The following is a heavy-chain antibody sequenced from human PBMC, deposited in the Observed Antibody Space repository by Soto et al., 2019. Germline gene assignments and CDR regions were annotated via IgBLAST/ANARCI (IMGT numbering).Heavy chain of an antibody. CDR3: AKDFNIVVVVAAMELVNDLYGMDV. J-gene: IGHJ6*02. D-gene: IGHD2-15*01. CDR2: ISGSGGST. CDR1: GFTFSSYA. V-gene: IGHV3-23*01. Sequence: EVQLLESGGGLVQPGGSLRLSCAASGFTFSSYAMSWVRQAPGKGLEWVSAISGSGGSTYYADSVKGRFTISRDISKNSRYLQMNGLRAEDTAVYYCAKDFNIVVVVAAMELVNDLYGMDVWGQGTTVTVSS.